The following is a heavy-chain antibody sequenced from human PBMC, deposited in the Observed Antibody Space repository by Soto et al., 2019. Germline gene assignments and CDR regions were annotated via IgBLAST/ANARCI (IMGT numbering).Heavy chain of an antibody. CDR3: AKASVGYGMDV. V-gene: IGHV3-30*18. Sequence: QVQLVESGGGVVQPGRSLRLSCAASGFTFSSYGMHWVRQAPGKGLEWVAVISYDGSNKYYADSVKGRFTISRDNSKNTLYLQMNSLRAEDTAVYYGAKASVGYGMDVWGQGTTVTVSS. J-gene: IGHJ6*02. CDR2: ISYDGSNK. CDR1: GFTFSSYG. D-gene: IGHD1-26*01.